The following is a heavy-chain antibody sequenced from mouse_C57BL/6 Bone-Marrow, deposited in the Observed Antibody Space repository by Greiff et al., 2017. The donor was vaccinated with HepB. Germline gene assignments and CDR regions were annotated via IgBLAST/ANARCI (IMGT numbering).Heavy chain of an antibody. CDR2: ISGGGGNT. CDR1: GFTFSSYT. V-gene: IGHV5-9*01. Sequence: EVKVVESGGGLVKPGGSLKLSCAASGFTFSSYTMSWVRQTPEKRLEWVATISGGGGNTYYPDSVKGRFTISRDNAKNTLYLQMSSLRSEDTALYYCARPYYGNSFAYWGQGTLVTVSA. J-gene: IGHJ3*01. D-gene: IGHD2-10*01. CDR3: ARPYYGNSFAY.